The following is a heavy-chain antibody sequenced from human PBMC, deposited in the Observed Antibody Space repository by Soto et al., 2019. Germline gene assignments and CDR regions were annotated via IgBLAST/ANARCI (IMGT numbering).Heavy chain of an antibody. D-gene: IGHD2-21*02. CDR3: ARVLVFYGGLDH. V-gene: IGHV3-11*01. Sequence: QVQLVESGGGLVKPGGSLRLSCAASGFTFTDYYMSWIRQAPGKGLEWVSYISSSGSTIYYADSVKGRVTISRDNAKNGLFLQMNILRADERAVYCGARVLVFYGGLDHWGQGTLVTVSS. CDR1: GFTFTDYY. J-gene: IGHJ5*02. CDR2: ISSSGSTI.